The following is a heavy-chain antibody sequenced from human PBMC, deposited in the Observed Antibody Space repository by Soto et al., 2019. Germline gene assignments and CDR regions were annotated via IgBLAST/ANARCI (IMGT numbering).Heavy chain of an antibody. CDR2: ISASAGNT. D-gene: IGHD2-15*01. Sequence: GGSLRLSCAASGFTFSSYAMSWVRQAPGKGLEWVSAISASAGNTYYADSVKGRFTISRDNSKNTLYLQMNSLRAEDTAVYYCAKGATCSGGSCYGSYYMDVWGKGTTVTVSS. V-gene: IGHV3-23*01. CDR3: AKGATCSGGSCYGSYYMDV. CDR1: GFTFSSYA. J-gene: IGHJ6*03.